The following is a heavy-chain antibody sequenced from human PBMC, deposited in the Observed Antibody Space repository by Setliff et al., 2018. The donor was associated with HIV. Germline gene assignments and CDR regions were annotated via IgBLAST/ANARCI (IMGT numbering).Heavy chain of an antibody. J-gene: IGHJ5*02. CDR3: AGSRWSLNWFDP. Sequence: PSETLSLTCTVSGGSISSRSNYWGWIRQPPGKGLEWIGTIYYTGTTYYNPSLQSRVTLSVDTSKNQFSLKLSSVTAADTAVYYCAGSRWSLNWFDPWGQGTLVTVSS. CDR2: IYYTGTT. V-gene: IGHV4-39*01. D-gene: IGHD6-13*01. CDR1: GGSISSRSNY.